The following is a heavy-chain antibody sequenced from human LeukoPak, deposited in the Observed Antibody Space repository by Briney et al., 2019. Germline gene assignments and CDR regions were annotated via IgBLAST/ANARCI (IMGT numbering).Heavy chain of an antibody. CDR1: GGSFSGYY. J-gene: IGHJ4*02. D-gene: IGHD3-10*01. CDR2: INHSGST. V-gene: IGHV4-34*01. CDR3: ARVVTMVRGVITVFDY. Sequence: SETLSLTCAVCGGSFSGYYWSWIRQPPGKGLEWIGEINHSGSTNYNPSLKSRVTISVDTSKNQFSLKLSSVTAADTAVYYCARVVTMVRGVITVFDYWGQGTLVTVSS.